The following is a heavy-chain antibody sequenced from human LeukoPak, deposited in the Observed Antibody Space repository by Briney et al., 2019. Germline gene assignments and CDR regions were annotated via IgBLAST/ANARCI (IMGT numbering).Heavy chain of an antibody. V-gene: IGHV3-53*01. Sequence: PGGSLRLSCAASGFTVSSNYMSWVRQAPGKGLEWVSVIYSGGSTYYADSVKGRFTISRDNSKNTLYLQMNSLRAEDTAVYYCARGGGRTYYYDSSGYTDAFDIWGQGTMVTVSS. CDR2: IYSGGST. CDR1: GFTVSSNY. D-gene: IGHD3-22*01. CDR3: ARGGGRTYYYDSSGYTDAFDI. J-gene: IGHJ3*02.